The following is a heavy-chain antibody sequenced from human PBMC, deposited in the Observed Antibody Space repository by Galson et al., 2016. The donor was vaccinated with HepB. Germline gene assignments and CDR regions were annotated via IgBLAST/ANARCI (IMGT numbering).Heavy chain of an antibody. CDR3: ANTGGLGY. CDR2: ISGSGNKT. CDR1: GFTFSTYV. D-gene: IGHD3-10*01. Sequence: SLRLSCAASGFTFSTYVMIWVRQAPGKGLEWVSGISGSGNKTYYADSVRGRFTISRDNSKNTLCLQINRLRTEDTAVYYCANTGGLGYWGRGTLVTVSS. V-gene: IGHV3-23*01. J-gene: IGHJ4*02.